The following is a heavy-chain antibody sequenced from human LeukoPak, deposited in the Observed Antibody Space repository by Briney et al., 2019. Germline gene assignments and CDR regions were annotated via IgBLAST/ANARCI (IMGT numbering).Heavy chain of an antibody. CDR3: ASDSGSYFFDY. J-gene: IGHJ4*02. D-gene: IGHD1-26*01. V-gene: IGHV4-38-2*02. CDR2: IYHSGST. CDR1: GYSISSVYY. Sequence: SETLSLTCTVSGYSISSVYYWGWIRQPPGKGLEWIGSIYHSGSTYYNPSLKSRVTISVDTSKNQFSLKLTSVTAADTALYYCASDSGSYFFDYWGQGTLVTVSS.